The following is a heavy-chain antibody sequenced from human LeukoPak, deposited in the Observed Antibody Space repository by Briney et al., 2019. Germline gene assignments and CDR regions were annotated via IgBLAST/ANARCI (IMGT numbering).Heavy chain of an antibody. J-gene: IGHJ6*03. CDR3: ARTPNSFWSGYCTWDYYYYYMDV. V-gene: IGHV1-18*01. D-gene: IGHD3-3*01. CDR1: GYTFTSYG. CDR2: ISAYNGNT. Sequence: ASVKVSCKASGYTFTSYGISWVRQAPGQGLEWMGWISAYNGNTNYAQKLQGRVTMTTDTSTSTAYMELRSLRSDDTAVYYCARTPNSFWSGYCTWDYYYYYMDVWGKGTTVTVSS.